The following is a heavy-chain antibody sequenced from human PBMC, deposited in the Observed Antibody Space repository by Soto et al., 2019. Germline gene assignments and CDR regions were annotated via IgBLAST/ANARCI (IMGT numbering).Heavy chain of an antibody. Sequence: TGGSLRLSCAASGFTFNSYWMHWVRQAPGKGLVWVSRINTDGTGTTYADSVEGRFTISRDNANNMLYLQLNSLRAEDTAVFYCVRATYTSSRFDYWGQGTPVTVSS. D-gene: IGHD6-13*01. V-gene: IGHV3-74*01. CDR1: GFTFNSYW. CDR2: INTDGTGT. CDR3: VRATYTSSRFDY. J-gene: IGHJ4*02.